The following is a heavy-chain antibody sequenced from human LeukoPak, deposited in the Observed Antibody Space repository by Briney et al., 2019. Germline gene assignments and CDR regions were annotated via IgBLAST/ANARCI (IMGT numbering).Heavy chain of an antibody. J-gene: IGHJ4*02. Sequence: TSETLSLTCTVSGGSISSYYWSWIRQPPGKGLEWIGYIYYSGSTNYNPSLKSRVTISVDTSKNQFSLKLSSVTAADTAVYYCARDRSSGIWGQGTLVTVSS. V-gene: IGHV4-59*01. D-gene: IGHD6-19*01. CDR1: GGSISSYY. CDR2: IYYSGST. CDR3: ARDRSSGI.